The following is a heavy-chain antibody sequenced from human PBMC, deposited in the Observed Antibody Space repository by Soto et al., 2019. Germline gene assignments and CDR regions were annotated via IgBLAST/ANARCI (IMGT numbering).Heavy chain of an antibody. CDR3: ARGHSTDCSNGVCSFFYNHEMDV. CDR2: INPKSGGT. Sequence: ASVKVSCKASGYSFTDYHIHRVRQAPGQGLEWLGRINPKSGGTSTAQKFQGWVTMTRDRSISTVYMELTRLRSDDTAVYFCARGHSTDCSNGVCSFFYNHEMDVWGQGTTVTGSS. CDR1: GYSFTDYH. V-gene: IGHV1-2*04. D-gene: IGHD2-8*01. J-gene: IGHJ6*02.